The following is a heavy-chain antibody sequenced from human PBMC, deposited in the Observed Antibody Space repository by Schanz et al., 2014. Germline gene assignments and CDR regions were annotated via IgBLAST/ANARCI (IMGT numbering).Heavy chain of an antibody. CDR1: GYTFTAYF. D-gene: IGHD5-12*01. Sequence: QVLLVQSGAEVKQPGASVKVSCKASGYTFTAYFIHWVRQAPGQGLEWMGRINPNTGGTNFAQKFQGRVTMTSDTSTPTAHMDLSGLTSDAAAVYSCAREKGQVYSGLSWGQGTLLAVSS. CDR2: INPNTGGT. V-gene: IGHV1-2*06. CDR3: AREKGQVYSGLS. J-gene: IGHJ5*02.